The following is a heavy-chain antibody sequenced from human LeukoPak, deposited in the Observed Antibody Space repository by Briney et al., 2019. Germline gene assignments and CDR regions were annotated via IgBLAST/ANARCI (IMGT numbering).Heavy chain of an antibody. J-gene: IGHJ6*02. CDR1: GYTFTSYD. Sequence: GASVKVSCKASGYTFTSYDINWVRQATGQGLEWMGWMNPNSGNTGYAQKFQGRVTMTRNTSISTAYMELSSLRSEDTAVYYCARIASGSYYYGMDVWGQGTTVTVSS. V-gene: IGHV1-8*01. CDR2: MNPNSGNT. CDR3: ARIASGSYYYGMDV. D-gene: IGHD2-15*01.